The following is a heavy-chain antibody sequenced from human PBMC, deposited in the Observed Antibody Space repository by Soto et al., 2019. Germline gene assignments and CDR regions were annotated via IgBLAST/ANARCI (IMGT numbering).Heavy chain of an antibody. CDR1: GFDFRGDL. Sequence: DLEEAGGGVVQPGGSLRLSCVASGFDFRGDLMHWVRQAPGKGLEWVAYVWYDGSNKMYAASVQGRFTISRDNSKNTLYLQMNSLSDDDTAVYYCGRGRWLQPLDHWGQGTLVTVSS. J-gene: IGHJ4*02. V-gene: IGHV3-33*01. D-gene: IGHD3-10*01. CDR3: GRGRWLQPLDH. CDR2: VWYDGSNK.